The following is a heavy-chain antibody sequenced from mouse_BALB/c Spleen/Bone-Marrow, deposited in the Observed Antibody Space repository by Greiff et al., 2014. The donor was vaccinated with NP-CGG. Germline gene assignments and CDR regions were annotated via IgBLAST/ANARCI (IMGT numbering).Heavy chain of an antibody. J-gene: IGHJ4*01. V-gene: IGHV1S137*01. Sequence: VHLVESGAELVRPGVSVKISCKGSGYTFTDYAIHWVKRSHAKSLEWIGLISGYYGDAIYNQKFKGKATMTVDKSSSTAYMDLARLTSEDSAIYYCARSGKVRNAMDYWGQGTSVTVSS. CDR2: ISGYYGDA. D-gene: IGHD2-14*01. CDR3: ARSGKVRNAMDY. CDR1: GYTFTDYA.